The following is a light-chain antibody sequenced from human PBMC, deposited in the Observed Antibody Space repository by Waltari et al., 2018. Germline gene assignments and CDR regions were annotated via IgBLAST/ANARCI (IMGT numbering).Light chain of an antibody. V-gene: IGLV2-8*01. J-gene: IGLJ1*01. CDR1: SSDIGNENY. Sequence: QSALTQPPSASGSPGQSVTIPCTGTSSDIGNENYVSWYQQHPGKAPKLMIYEVTKRPSGVPDRFSGSKSGNTASLTVSGLQAEDEADYYCSSYAGSNTFVFGTGTKVTVL. CDR2: EVT. CDR3: SSYAGSNTFV.